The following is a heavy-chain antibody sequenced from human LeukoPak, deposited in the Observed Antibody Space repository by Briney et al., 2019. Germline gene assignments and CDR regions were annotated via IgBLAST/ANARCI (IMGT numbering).Heavy chain of an antibody. CDR1: GYIFTSYG. J-gene: IGHJ4*02. CDR2: ISAYNGNT. Sequence: ASVKVSCKASGYIFTSYGLSWVRQAPGQGLEWMGWISAYNGNTNYAQKVQGRVTMTTDTSTSTAYMELRSLRSDDTAVYYCAREVAGDVDTALYYFDYWGQGTLVTVSS. D-gene: IGHD5-18*01. V-gene: IGHV1-18*01. CDR3: AREVAGDVDTALYYFDY.